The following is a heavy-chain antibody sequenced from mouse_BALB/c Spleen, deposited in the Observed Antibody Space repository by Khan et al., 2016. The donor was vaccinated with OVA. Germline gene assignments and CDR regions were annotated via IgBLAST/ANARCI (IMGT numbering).Heavy chain of an antibody. V-gene: IGHV1-7*01. D-gene: IGHD1-1*01. CDR3: ARRGLRWDLDY. CDR2: INPSTGYT. Sequence: VQLHQSGAELAKPGASVKMSCKASGYTFINYWLLWVKQRPGQGLEWIGYINPSTGYTEFNQHFKAKATLTADKSSSQAYMQLSSLTSEDDAVYYCARRGLRWDLDYWGQGTTLAVSA. CDR1: GYTFINYW. J-gene: IGHJ2*01.